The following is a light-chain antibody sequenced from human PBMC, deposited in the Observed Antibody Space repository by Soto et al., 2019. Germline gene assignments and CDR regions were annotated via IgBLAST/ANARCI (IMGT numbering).Light chain of an antibody. CDR2: KAS. V-gene: IGKV1-5*03. CDR3: QQYNSTWT. Sequence: DIQITQSPSTLFASVGDRVTITCRASQSISSWLAWYQQKPGKAPKILIYKASSLESGVPSRFSGSGSGTEFTLTISSLQPDDFATYYCQQYNSTWTFGQGTKVDIK. J-gene: IGKJ1*01. CDR1: QSISSW.